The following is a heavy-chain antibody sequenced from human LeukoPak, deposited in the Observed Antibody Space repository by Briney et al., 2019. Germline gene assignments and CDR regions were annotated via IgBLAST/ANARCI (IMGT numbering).Heavy chain of an antibody. CDR2: ISSSGSTI. CDR1: GFTFSSYE. CDR3: AKGWNWNFYFDY. J-gene: IGHJ4*02. D-gene: IGHD1-7*01. V-gene: IGHV3-48*03. Sequence: GGSLRLSCAASGFTFSSYEMNWVRQAPGKGLEWVSYISSSGSTIYYADSVKGRFTISRDNSKNTLYLQMNSLRAEDTAVYYCAKGWNWNFYFDYWGQGTLVTVSS.